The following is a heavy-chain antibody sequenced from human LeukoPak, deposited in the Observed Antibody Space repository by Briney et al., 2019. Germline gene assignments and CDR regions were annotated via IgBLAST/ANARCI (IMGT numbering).Heavy chain of an antibody. D-gene: IGHD2-15*01. J-gene: IGHJ6*02. CDR3: TVAKSPYFYYNGMDV. V-gene: IGHV3-9*01. CDR2: ITWDSRKT. CDR1: GFTFYDYA. Sequence: GRSLRLSCAASGFTFYDYAMHWVRQAPGKGLEWVSGITWDSRKTGYADSVKGRFTISRDSAKNSLYLQMNSLRAEDTALYYCTVAKSPYFYYNGMDVWGQGTTVTVSS.